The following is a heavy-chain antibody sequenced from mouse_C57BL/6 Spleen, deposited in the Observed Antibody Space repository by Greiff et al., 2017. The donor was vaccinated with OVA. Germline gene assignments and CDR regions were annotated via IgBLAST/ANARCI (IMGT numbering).Heavy chain of an antibody. V-gene: IGHV14-4*01. J-gene: IGHJ4*01. Sequence: EVQLQQSGAELVRPGASVKLSCTASGFNIKDDYMHWVKQRPEQGLEWIGWIDPENGDTEYASKFQGKATITADTSSNTAYLQLSSLTSEDTAVYYCTTYGYDTPMDYWGQGTSVTVSS. CDR2: IDPENGDT. D-gene: IGHD2-2*01. CDR3: TTYGYDTPMDY. CDR1: GFNIKDDY.